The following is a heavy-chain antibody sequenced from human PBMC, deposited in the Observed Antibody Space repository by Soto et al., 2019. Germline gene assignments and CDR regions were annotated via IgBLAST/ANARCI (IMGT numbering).Heavy chain of an antibody. D-gene: IGHD5-12*01. V-gene: IGHV3-23*01. J-gene: IGHJ4*02. Sequence: EVQLLESGGGLVQPGGSLRLSCAVSGFTFSNYAMSWVRQASGKGLGWVSVISGSGGRTFYADSVMGRFTISRDNSKKTLQLQMNSQRAEDTAVYYCAKDSGSSGLFDYWGQGTLVAVST. CDR3: AKDSGSSGLFDY. CDR1: GFTFSNYA. CDR2: ISGSGGRT.